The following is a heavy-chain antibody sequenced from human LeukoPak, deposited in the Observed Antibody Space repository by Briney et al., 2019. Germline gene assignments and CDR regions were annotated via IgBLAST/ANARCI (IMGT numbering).Heavy chain of an antibody. Sequence: SETLSLTCTVSGGSISPLQWSWIRQSAGKRLEWIGLIRNTGSADYNPSLKSRVTLSIDTSKSQISLRLTSVTAADTAVYYCATGSYSGGFDKWGQGTLVIVSS. CDR1: GGSISPLQ. J-gene: IGHJ4*02. CDR3: ATGSYSGGFDK. V-gene: IGHV4-4*07. D-gene: IGHD2-8*02. CDR2: IRNTGSA.